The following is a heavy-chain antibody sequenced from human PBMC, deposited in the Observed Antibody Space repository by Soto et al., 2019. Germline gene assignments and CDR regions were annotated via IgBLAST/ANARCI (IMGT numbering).Heavy chain of an antibody. V-gene: IGHV4-34*01. CDR1: GDSLRGQS. J-gene: IGHJ6*01. D-gene: IGHD6-19*01. CDR3: AREDSYGWSGESLDV. Sequence: QVQLQQWGAGLLKASETLSLTCAVVGDSLRGQSWNWIRQSPGKGLEWIGELDQSGGTNYNPSLKSRAILSADTSKNQFSLTLTSVTAADTAVYYCAREDSYGWSGESLDVWGQGTTVSVSS. CDR2: LDQSGGT.